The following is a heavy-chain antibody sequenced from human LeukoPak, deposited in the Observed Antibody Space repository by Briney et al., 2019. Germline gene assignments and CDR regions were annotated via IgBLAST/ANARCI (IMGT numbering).Heavy chain of an antibody. V-gene: IGHV4-59*01. CDR2: IYYSGST. J-gene: IGHJ1*01. CDR1: GGSMSGYF. Sequence: SETLSLTCTVSGGSMSGYFWSWIRQPPGKGLEWIGYIYYSGSTNYNPSLKSRVTVSVDTSKNQFSLKLSSVTAADTAVYYCARSITSSWYGDFQHWGQGTLVTVSP. CDR3: ARSITSSWYGDFQH. D-gene: IGHD6-13*01.